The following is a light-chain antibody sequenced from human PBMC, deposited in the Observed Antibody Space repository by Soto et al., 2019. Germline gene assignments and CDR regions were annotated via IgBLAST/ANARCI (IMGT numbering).Light chain of an antibody. V-gene: IGKV3-15*01. J-gene: IGKJ5*01. CDR3: QQAASFPIT. Sequence: IVMTQSPATLSVSPGERATLSCRAGRSRSSNLAWYQQKPGQAPRLLIYGASTRATGIPARFSGSGSGTDFTLTINGLQPEDFATYYCQQAASFPITFGQRTRLE. CDR1: RSRSSN. CDR2: GAS.